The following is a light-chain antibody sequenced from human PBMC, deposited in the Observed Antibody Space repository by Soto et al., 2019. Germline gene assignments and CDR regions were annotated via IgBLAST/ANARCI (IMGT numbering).Light chain of an antibody. CDR3: CSYAATYTYV. Sequence: QSALTQPRSVSGSPGQSVTISCTGTNRDVGTYNFVSWYQHQPGRAPKLVIYDVTRRPSGVPDRFSGSKSGNTASLTISGLQAEDEADYYCCSYAATYTYVFGPGTKLTVL. V-gene: IGLV2-11*01. CDR2: DVT. J-gene: IGLJ1*01. CDR1: NRDVGTYNF.